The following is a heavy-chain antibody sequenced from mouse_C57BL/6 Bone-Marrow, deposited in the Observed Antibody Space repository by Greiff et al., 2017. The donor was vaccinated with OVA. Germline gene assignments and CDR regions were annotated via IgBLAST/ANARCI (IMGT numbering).Heavy chain of an antibody. CDR1: GYTFTSYW. V-gene: IGHV1-55*01. CDR2: IYPGSGST. J-gene: IGHJ3*01. CDR3: ARMEAAQARFAY. D-gene: IGHD3-2*02. Sequence: QVHVKQSGAELVKPGASVKMSCKASGYTFTSYWITWVKQRPGQGLEWIGDIYPGSGSTNYNEKFKSKATLTVDTSSSTAYMQLSSLTSEDSAVYYCARMEAAQARFAYWGQGTLVTVSA.